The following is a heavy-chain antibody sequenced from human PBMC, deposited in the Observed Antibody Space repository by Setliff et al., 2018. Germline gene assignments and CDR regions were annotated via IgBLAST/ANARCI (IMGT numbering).Heavy chain of an antibody. CDR2: IKQDGSEK. V-gene: IGHV3-7*01. CDR3: ARDGGEY. J-gene: IGHJ4*02. D-gene: IGHD3-16*01. Sequence: PGGSLRLSCAASGFTFSRYWMSWVRQAPGKGLEWVANIKQDGSEKYYVDSVKGRITISRDNAKNSLYLQMNSLRAEDTAVYYCARDGGEYWGQGTLVTVSS. CDR1: GFTFSRYW.